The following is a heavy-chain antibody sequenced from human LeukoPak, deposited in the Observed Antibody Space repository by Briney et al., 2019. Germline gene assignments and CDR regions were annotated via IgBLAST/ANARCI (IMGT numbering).Heavy chain of an antibody. V-gene: IGHV4-61*02. Sequence: PSETLSLTCTVSGGSISSGSYYWSWIRQPAGKGLEWIGRIYTSGSTNYNPSLKSRVTISVDTSKNQFSLKLSSVTAADTAVYYCARTIFXVXRXXPW. D-gene: IGHD3-3*01. CDR1: GGSISSGSYY. CDR2: IYTSGST. J-gene: IGHJ5*02. CDR3: ARTIFXVXRXXP.